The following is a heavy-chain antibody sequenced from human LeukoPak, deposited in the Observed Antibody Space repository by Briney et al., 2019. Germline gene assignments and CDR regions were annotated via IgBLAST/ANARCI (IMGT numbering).Heavy chain of an antibody. J-gene: IGHJ4*02. CDR2: IYSGGST. Sequence: GGSLRLSCAASGFTVSSNYMSWVRQAPGKGLERVSVIYSGGSTYYADSVKGRFTISRDNSKNTLYLQMNSLRAEDTAVYYCARAPLSHYDFWSGYYTQVPLYFDYWGQGTLVTVSS. CDR1: GFTVSSNY. CDR3: ARAPLSHYDFWSGYYTQVPLYFDY. D-gene: IGHD3-3*01. V-gene: IGHV3-66*01.